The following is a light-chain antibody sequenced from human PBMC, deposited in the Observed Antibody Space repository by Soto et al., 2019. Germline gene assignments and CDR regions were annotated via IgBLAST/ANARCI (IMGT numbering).Light chain of an antibody. CDR1: QSISSY. Sequence: DIQMTHSPSSLSASVGDRVTITCRASQSISSYLNWYQQKPGKAPKLLIYAASSLQSGVPSRFSGSGSGTDFTLTISSLKPEDFATYYCQQSYSTPPRTFGQGTKLEIK. V-gene: IGKV1-39*01. CDR2: AAS. CDR3: QQSYSTPPRT. J-gene: IGKJ2*01.